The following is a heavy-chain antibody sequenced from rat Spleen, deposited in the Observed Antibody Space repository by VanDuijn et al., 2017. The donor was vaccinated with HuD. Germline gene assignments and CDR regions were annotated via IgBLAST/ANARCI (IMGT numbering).Heavy chain of an antibody. Sequence: EVQLVESGGGLVQPGRSMKLSCAASGLSFSDYTMAWVRQAPKKGLEWVAAIIYDGSNTYYRDSVKGRFTISRDNAESTLYLQMDSLRSEDTAIYYCARPTTGIPFNYWGQGVMVTVSS. J-gene: IGHJ2*01. D-gene: IGHD1-9*01. CDR1: GLSFSDYT. CDR3: ARPTTGIPFNY. V-gene: IGHV5-7*01. CDR2: IIYDGSNT.